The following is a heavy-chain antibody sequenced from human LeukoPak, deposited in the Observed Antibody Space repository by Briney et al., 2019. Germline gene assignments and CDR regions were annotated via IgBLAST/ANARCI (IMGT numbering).Heavy chain of an antibody. CDR2: IYYSGST. CDR3: ARLGYCSGGSCYRLAYYYYYMDV. V-gene: IGHV4-39*01. CDR1: GGSISSSSYY. J-gene: IGHJ6*03. D-gene: IGHD2-15*01. Sequence: SETLSLTCTVAGGSISSSSYYWGWIREPPGKGLEWIGRIYYSGSTYYNPSLKSRVTISVDTSKNQFSLKLSSVTAADTAVYYCARLGYCSGGSCYRLAYYYYYMDVWGKGTTVTVSS.